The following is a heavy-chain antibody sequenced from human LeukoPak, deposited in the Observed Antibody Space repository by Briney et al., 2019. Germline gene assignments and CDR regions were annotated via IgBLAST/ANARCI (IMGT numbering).Heavy chain of an antibody. J-gene: IGHJ3*02. CDR2: IYYSGST. CDR1: GGPISSSSYY. D-gene: IGHD3-22*01. CDR3: AKIESDYYDSSGRNDAFDI. V-gene: IGHV4-39*07. Sequence: SETRSLTCTVSGGPISSSSYYWGWIRQPPGKGLEWIGSIYYSGSTYYNPSLKSRVTISVDTSKNQFSLKLSSVTAADTAVYYCAKIESDYYDSSGRNDAFDIWGQGTMVTVSS.